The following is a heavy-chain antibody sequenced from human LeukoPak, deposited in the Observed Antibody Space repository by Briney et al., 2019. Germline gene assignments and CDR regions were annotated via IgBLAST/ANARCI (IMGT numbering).Heavy chain of an antibody. Sequence: GGSLRLSCAASGFTFNNAWMNWVRQAPGKGREWVGRIKSKNVGGTTDYAAPVKGRFTISRDDSKNTVYLQMNSLKIEDTAVYYCTSHAAFDPWGQGTLVTVSS. CDR1: GFTFNNAW. J-gene: IGHJ5*02. CDR2: IKSKNVGGTT. V-gene: IGHV3-15*01. CDR3: TSHAAFDP.